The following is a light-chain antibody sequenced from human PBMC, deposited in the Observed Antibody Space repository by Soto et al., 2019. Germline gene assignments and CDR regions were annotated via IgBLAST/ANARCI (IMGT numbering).Light chain of an antibody. CDR2: DAS. V-gene: IGKV3-11*01. J-gene: IGKJ4*01. CDR3: QQRASWPPSLT. CDR1: QSIGTY. Sequence: EIALTQSPSTVSLSPGERATLSCRASQSIGTYLAWYQQKPGLAPRLLFYDASKRATGIPARFSGSGSGTDFTLTISSLEPEDFAVYYCQQRASWPPSLTFGGGTKVEIK.